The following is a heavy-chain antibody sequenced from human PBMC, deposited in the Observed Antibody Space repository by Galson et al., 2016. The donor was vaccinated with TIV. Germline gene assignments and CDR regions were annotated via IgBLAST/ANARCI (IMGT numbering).Heavy chain of an antibody. CDR1: GFTFSNYG. J-gene: IGHJ4*02. D-gene: IGHD3-10*01. Sequence: SLRLSCATSGFTFSNYGMYWVRQAPGKGLEWVALIWYDGNAKFYADSVKGRFTISRDTSRDTLYLQVNSLSAEDTALYYWARDGSWSGDPIYGGTRPDFWGRGTLVTVSS. CDR2: IWYDGNAK. CDR3: ARDGSWSGDPIYGGTRPDF. V-gene: IGHV3-33*07.